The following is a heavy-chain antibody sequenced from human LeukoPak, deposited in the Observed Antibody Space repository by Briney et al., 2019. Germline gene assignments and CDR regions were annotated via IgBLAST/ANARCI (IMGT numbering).Heavy chain of an antibody. CDR3: ARGPPPYCTNGVCYGGNWFDP. CDR1: GGTFSSYA. CDR2: IIPIFGTA. V-gene: IGHV1-69*05. J-gene: IGHJ5*02. Sequence: GASVMVSCKASGGTFSSYAISWVRQAPGQGLEWMGGIIPIFGTANYAQKFQGRVTITTYESTSTAYMELSSLRSEDTAVYYCARGPPPYCTNGVCYGGNWFDPWGQGTLVTVSS. D-gene: IGHD2-8*01.